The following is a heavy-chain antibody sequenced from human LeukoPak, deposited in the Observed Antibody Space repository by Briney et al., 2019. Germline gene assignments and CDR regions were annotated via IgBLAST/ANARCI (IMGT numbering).Heavy chain of an antibody. CDR3: ARVAQGATTENYFYYYMDV. Sequence: GGSLRLSCEASGFALNSYTITWVRQAPGKGLESVSSITSRSSHVYIADSVKGRFTISRDNAKNSLFLQMSSLRVEDTAAYYCARVAQGATTENYFYYYMDVWAKGPRSPSP. J-gene: IGHJ6*03. CDR2: ITSRSSHV. D-gene: IGHD4-11*01. CDR1: GFALNSYT. V-gene: IGHV3-21*01.